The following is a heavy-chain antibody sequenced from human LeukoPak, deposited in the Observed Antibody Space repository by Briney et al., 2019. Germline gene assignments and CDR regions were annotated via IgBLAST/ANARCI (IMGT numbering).Heavy chain of an antibody. D-gene: IGHD3-10*02. CDR1: GGSFSGYY. Sequence: PSETLSLTCAVYGGSFSGYYRSWIRQPPGKGLEWIGEINHSGSTNYNPSLKSRVTISVDTSKNQFSLKLISVTTADTAVYYCGRAYVARQPLRYWGQGTLVTVSS. CDR2: INHSGST. V-gene: IGHV4-34*01. CDR3: GRAYVARQPLRY. J-gene: IGHJ4*02.